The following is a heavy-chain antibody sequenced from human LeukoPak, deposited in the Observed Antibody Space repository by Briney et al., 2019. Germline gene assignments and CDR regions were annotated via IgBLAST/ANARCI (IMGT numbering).Heavy chain of an antibody. CDR2: IYHSGST. CDR1: GGSISSSNW. CDR3: ARGSSSGWSLGDV. Sequence: PSETLSLTCAVSGGSISSSNWWSWVRQPPGKGLEWIGEIYHSGSTNYNPSLKSRVTISVDTSKNQFSLKLSSVTAADTAVYHCARGSSSGWSLGDVWAKGPRSPSPQ. V-gene: IGHV4-4*02. J-gene: IGHJ6*04. D-gene: IGHD6-19*01.